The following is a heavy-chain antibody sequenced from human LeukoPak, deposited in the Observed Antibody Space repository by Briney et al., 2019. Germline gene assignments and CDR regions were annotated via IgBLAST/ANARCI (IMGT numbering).Heavy chain of an antibody. CDR2: ISSSVTFM. Sequence: GGSLRLSCSASGLTLSTYSMSWVSQAPRKWLEWVSSISSSVTFMYYADSLKGRFTISRDNAKNSRYLQMNSLISEDTAVYHCAKLQAVGATLSAFDIWGQGTMVTVSS. J-gene: IGHJ3*02. CDR3: AKLQAVGATLSAFDI. CDR1: GLTLSTYS. V-gene: IGHV3-21*01. D-gene: IGHD1-26*01.